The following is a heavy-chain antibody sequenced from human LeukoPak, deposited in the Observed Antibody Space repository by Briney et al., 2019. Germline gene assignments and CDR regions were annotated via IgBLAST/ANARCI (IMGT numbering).Heavy chain of an antibody. CDR3: ARDKDVSGNYPFDY. CDR1: GGTFSSYA. V-gene: IGHV1-69*05. CDR2: IIPTFGTA. Sequence: SVKVSCKASGGTFSSYAVSWVRQAPGQGLEWMGGIIPTFGTANYAQKFQGRVTITTVESTSTAYMELSRLRSEDTAVYYCARDKDVSGNYPFDYWGQGTLVTVPS. J-gene: IGHJ4*02. D-gene: IGHD3-10*01.